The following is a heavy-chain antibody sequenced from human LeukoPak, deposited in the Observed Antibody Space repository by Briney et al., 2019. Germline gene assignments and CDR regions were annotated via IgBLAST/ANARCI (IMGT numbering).Heavy chain of an antibody. CDR3: ARVLGYGDYGYFDY. V-gene: IGHV4-61*02. J-gene: IGHJ4*02. Sequence: PSQTLSLTCTVSGGSISSGSYYWSWIRQPAGKGLEWIGRIYTSGSTNYNPSLKSRVTISVDTSKNQFSLKLSSVTAADTAVYYCARVLGYGDYGYFDYWGQGTLVTTSS. CDR1: GGSISSGSYY. D-gene: IGHD4-17*01. CDR2: IYTSGST.